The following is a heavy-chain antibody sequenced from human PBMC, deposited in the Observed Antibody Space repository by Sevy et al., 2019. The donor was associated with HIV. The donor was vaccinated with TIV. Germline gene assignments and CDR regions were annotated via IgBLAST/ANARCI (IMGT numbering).Heavy chain of an antibody. CDR3: ARDHVKDGDLGDYYYYAMDV. J-gene: IGHJ6*02. CDR1: GFSLSDYY. Sequence: LSLTCAASGFSLSDYYMTWIRQAPGKGLQWISYISSSSDTIYYADSVKGRFTISRDNAKNSLYLQMNSLRAEDTAVYYCARDHVKDGDLGDYYYYAMDVWGQGTTVTVS. D-gene: IGHD4-17*01. CDR2: ISSSSDTI. V-gene: IGHV3-11*01.